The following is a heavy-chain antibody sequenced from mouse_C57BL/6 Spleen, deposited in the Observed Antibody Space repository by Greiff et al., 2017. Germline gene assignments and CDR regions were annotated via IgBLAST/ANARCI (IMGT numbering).Heavy chain of an antibody. CDR2: IDPSDSET. Sequence: QVQLQQPGAELVRPGSSVKLSCKASGYTFTSYWMHWVKQRPIQGLEWIGNIDPSDSETHYNQKFKDKATLTVDKSSSTAYMQLSSLTSEDSAVYYCARVIYYGSSYDYWGQGTTLTVSS. CDR1: GYTFTSYW. CDR3: ARVIYYGSSYDY. V-gene: IGHV1-52*01. J-gene: IGHJ2*01. D-gene: IGHD1-1*01.